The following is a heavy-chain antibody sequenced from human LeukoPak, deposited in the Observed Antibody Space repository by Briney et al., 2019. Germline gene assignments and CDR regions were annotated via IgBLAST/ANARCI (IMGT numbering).Heavy chain of an antibody. CDR3: ARQRGSSGTINWLDP. Sequence: GASLQIYCQGSGYSFSTYWIGWVRQLPGEGLEWMGVIYPDDSDTRYSPSFQGQVTISADRSIRTAYLQWTSLKASDTAMYYCARQRGSSGTINWLDPWGQGTLVTVSS. CDR1: GYSFSTYW. V-gene: IGHV5-51*01. D-gene: IGHD3-10*01. CDR2: IYPDDSDT. J-gene: IGHJ5*02.